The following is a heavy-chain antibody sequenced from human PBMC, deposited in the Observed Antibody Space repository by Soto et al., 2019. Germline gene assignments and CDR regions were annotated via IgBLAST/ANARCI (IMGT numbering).Heavy chain of an antibody. CDR1: GGSISSSNW. D-gene: IGHD3-9*01. V-gene: IGHV4-4*02. Sequence: QVQLQESGPGLVKPSGTLSLTCAVSGGSISSSNWWSWVRQPPGKGLEWIGEIYHSGSTNYNPSIKRRVTLSVDKSKNQFSLKLSAVTAADTAVYYCARDRGILTGYPFDYWGQGTLVTVSS. CDR2: IYHSGST. J-gene: IGHJ4*02. CDR3: ARDRGILTGYPFDY.